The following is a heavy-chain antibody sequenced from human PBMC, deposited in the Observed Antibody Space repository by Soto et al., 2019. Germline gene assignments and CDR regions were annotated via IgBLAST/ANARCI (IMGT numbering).Heavy chain of an antibody. J-gene: IGHJ5*02. V-gene: IGHV4-59*01. CDR2: IYYSGST. Sequence: SLTCTCSGGSISSYYWSWIRQPPGKGLEWIGYIYYSGSTNYNPSLKSRVTISVDTSKNQFSLKLSSVTAADTAVYYCARDKFQTTGWFDRWGQGNMVTVSS. CDR1: GGSISSYY. D-gene: IGHD4-17*01. CDR3: ARDKFQTTGWFDR.